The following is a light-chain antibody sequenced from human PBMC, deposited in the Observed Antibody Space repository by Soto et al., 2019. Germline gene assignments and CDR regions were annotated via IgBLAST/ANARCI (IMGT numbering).Light chain of an antibody. V-gene: IGLV1-40*01. CDR1: NSNIGAGYE. J-gene: IGLJ1*01. CDR3: QSYDSSLSVLDV. CDR2: GNI. Sequence: QSALTQPPSVSGAPGQRVIISCTGSNSNIGAGYEVHWFQQLPGTAPKLLIYGNINRPSGVPDRFSGSKSGTSASLAITGLQPEDEADYYCQSYDSSLSVLDVFGTGTKLTVL.